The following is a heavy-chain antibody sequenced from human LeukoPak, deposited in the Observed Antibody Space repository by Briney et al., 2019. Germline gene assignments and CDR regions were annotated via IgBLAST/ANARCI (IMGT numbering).Heavy chain of an antibody. CDR1: GFTFSSYA. D-gene: IGHD2-2*01. CDR2: ISGSGGST. J-gene: IGHJ4*02. V-gene: IGHV3-23*01. Sequence: GGSLRLSCAASGFTFSSYAMSWVRQAPGKGLEWVSAISGSGGSTYYADSVKGRFTISRDNSKNTLYLQMNSLRAEDTAVYYCAKDQCSSTSCSRGLWGQGTLVTVSS. CDR3: AKDQCSSTSCSRGL.